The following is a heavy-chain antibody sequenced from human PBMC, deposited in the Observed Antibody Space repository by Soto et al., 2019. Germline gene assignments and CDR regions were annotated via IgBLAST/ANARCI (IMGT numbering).Heavy chain of an antibody. D-gene: IGHD3-16*01. Sequence: SEPLSLTCAVDSGSFSTYYCSWTRQPPGKGLEWIGEIHPSGDTDYNPSLSNRVTISLDTSKNQFSLKLTSVTAADTAFYFCSGGRDPLKGGGTWGKGTLVPVSS. CDR2: IHPSGDT. J-gene: IGHJ5*02. CDR3: SGGRDPLKGGGT. V-gene: IGHV4-34*01. CDR1: SGSFSTYY.